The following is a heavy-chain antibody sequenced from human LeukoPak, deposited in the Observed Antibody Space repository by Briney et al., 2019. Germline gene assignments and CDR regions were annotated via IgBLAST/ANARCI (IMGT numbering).Heavy chain of an antibody. V-gene: IGHV3-21*01. CDR3: AREVIGSDMNWFDP. CDR1: GFTFSSYS. D-gene: IGHD1-1*01. CDR2: ISSSSSYI. Sequence: GGSLRLSCAASGFTFSSYSMNWVRQAPGKRLEWVSSISSSSSYIYYADSVKGRFTISRDNAKNSLYLQMNSLRAEDTAVYYCAREVIGSDMNWFDPWGQGTLVTVSS. J-gene: IGHJ5*02.